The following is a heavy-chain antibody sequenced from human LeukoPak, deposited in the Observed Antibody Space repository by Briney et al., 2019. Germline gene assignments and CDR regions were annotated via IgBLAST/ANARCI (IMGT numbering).Heavy chain of an antibody. Sequence: SETLSLTCTVSGGSITSSSHYWSWIRQPAGKGLEWIGRIYTSGSTNYNPSLKSRVTMSVDTSKNQFSLKLSSVTAADTAVYYCARDTYYYGSGSYGLDYWGQGTLVTVSS. D-gene: IGHD3-10*01. CDR2: IYTSGST. CDR1: GGSITSSSHY. V-gene: IGHV4-61*02. CDR3: ARDTYYYGSGSYGLDY. J-gene: IGHJ4*02.